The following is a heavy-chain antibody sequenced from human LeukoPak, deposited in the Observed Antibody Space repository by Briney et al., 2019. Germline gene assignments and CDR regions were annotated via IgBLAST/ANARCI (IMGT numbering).Heavy chain of an antibody. CDR3: ASQPPHYYDSSGYYAY. D-gene: IGHD3-22*01. J-gene: IGHJ4*02. CDR1: GGTFSSYA. V-gene: IGHV1-69*05. CDR2: IIPIFGTA. Sequence: SVKVSCKASGGTFSSYAISWVRQAPGQGREWMGGIIPIFGTANYAQKFQGRVTITTDESTSTASMQLSSLRSEDTAVYYCASQPPHYYDSSGYYAYWGQGTLVTVSS.